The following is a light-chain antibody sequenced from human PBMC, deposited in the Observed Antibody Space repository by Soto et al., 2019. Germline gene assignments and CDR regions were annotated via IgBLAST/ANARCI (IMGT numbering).Light chain of an antibody. Sequence: QSALTQPASVSGSPGQSITISCTGTSSDVGGYNYVSWYQQHPGKAPKLIIYELSNRPSGVSNRFSGSKSGNTASLTISGLQAEDEDDYYRNSYTSKSTGVFGTGTKLTVL. J-gene: IGLJ1*01. V-gene: IGLV2-14*01. CDR1: SSDVGGYNY. CDR3: NSYTSKSTGV. CDR2: ELS.